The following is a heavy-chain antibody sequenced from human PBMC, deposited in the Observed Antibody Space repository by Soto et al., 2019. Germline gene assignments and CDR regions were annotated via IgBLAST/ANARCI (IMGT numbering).Heavy chain of an antibody. CDR2: IYYSGST. CDR1: GGSISSGDYY. Sequence: SETLSLTCPVSGGSISSGDYYWSWIRQPPGKGLEWIGYIYYSGSTYYNPSLKSRVTISVDTSKNQFSLKLSSVTAADTAVYYCARELYGGNSEGNYFDYWGQGTLVTVSS. D-gene: IGHD4-17*01. J-gene: IGHJ4*02. V-gene: IGHV4-30-4*01. CDR3: ARELYGGNSEGNYFDY.